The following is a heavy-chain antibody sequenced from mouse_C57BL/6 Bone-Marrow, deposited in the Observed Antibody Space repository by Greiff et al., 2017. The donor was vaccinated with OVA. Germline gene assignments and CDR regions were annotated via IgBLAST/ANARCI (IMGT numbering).Heavy chain of an antibody. CDR3: ARGGYYARFAY. V-gene: IGHV1-81*01. J-gene: IGHJ3*01. D-gene: IGHD2-3*01. Sequence: QVQLQQSGAELARPGASVKLSCKASGYTFTSYGISWVKQRTGQGLEWIGEIYPRSGNTYYNEKFKGKATLTADKSSSTAYMELRSLTSEDSVVYFCARGGYYARFAYWGQGTLVTVSA. CDR2: IYPRSGNT. CDR1: GYTFTSYG.